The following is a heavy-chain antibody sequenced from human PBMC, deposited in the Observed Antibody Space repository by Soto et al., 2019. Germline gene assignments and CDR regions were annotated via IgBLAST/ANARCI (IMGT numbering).Heavy chain of an antibody. V-gene: IGHV3-15*01. Sequence: PGGSLRLSCAASGFTVSSNYMSWVRQAPGKGLEWVGRIKSKTDGGTTDYAAPVKGRFTISRDDSKNTLYLQMNSLKTEDTAVYYCTTVKVVVAATVADIWGQGTMVTVSS. CDR3: TTVKVVVAATVADI. D-gene: IGHD2-15*01. CDR2: IKSKTDGGTT. CDR1: GFTVSSNY. J-gene: IGHJ3*02.